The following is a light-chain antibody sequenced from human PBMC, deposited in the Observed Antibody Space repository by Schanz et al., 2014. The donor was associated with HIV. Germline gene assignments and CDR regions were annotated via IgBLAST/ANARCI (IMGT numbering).Light chain of an antibody. J-gene: IGLJ1*01. CDR3: SSYAGSNFV. V-gene: IGLV2-8*01. Sequence: QSALTQPPSASGSPGHSVTISCTGTTSDIGAYNYVSWYQQHPGKAPKLMIYDVSNRPSGVSNRFSGSKSGNTASLTISGLQAEDEADYYCSSYAGSNFVFGTGTKLTVL. CDR2: DVS. CDR1: TSDIGAYNY.